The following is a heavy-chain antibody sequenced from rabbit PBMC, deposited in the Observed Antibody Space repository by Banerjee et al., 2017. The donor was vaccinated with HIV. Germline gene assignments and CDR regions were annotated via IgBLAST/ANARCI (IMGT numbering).Heavy chain of an antibody. CDR1: GFDFSNYY. V-gene: IGHV1S40*01. Sequence: QSMEESGGGLVQPEGSLTLTCTASGFDFSNYYMCWVRQAPGKGLEWIACINTSSGNTVYATWAKGRFTISRTSSTTVALQMTSLTAADTATYFCARDLAGVIGWNFDLWGPGTLVTVS. J-gene: IGHJ4*01. CDR2: INTSSGNT. CDR3: ARDLAGVIGWNFDL. D-gene: IGHD4-1*01.